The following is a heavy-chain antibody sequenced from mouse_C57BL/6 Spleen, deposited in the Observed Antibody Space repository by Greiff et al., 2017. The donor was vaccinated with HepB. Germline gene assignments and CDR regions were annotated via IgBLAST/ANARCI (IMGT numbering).Heavy chain of an antibody. V-gene: IGHV1-81*01. J-gene: IGHJ2*01. D-gene: IGHD1-1*01. CDR1: GYTFTSYG. CDR2: IYPRSGNT. CDR3: ARSALFITTVEATPDC. Sequence: QVQLKESGAELARPGASVKLSCKASGYTFTSYGISWVKQRTGQGLEWIGEIYPRSGNTYYNEKFKGKATLTADKSSSTAYMELRSRTSEDSAVYFCARSALFITTVEATPDCWGKGTTLTVAS.